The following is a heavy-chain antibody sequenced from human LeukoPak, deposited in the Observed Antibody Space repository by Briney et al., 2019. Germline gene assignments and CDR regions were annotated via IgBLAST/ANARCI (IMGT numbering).Heavy chain of an antibody. CDR2: INPNSGGT. Sequence: GASVKVSCKASGYTFTAYYIHWVRQAPGQGLEWMGRINPNSGGTNYAQKFQGRVTMTRDTSISTAYMELSRLRSDDTAVYYCAGLGEAVAGNWGQGTLVTVSS. J-gene: IGHJ4*02. CDR1: GYTFTAYY. CDR3: AGLGEAVAGN. V-gene: IGHV1-2*06. D-gene: IGHD6-19*01.